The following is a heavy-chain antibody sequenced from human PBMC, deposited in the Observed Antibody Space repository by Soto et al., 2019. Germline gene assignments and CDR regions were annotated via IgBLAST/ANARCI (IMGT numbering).Heavy chain of an antibody. CDR2: VYWDDDK. J-gene: IGHJ4*02. V-gene: IGHV2-5*02. CDR1: GFSLNTRDVG. Sequence: PTLVNPTQTLTLTCTFSGFSLNTRDVGVGWIRQPPGKALEWLGVVYWDDDKTYSPSLKSRLTITKDTPKNQVVLRMTKMDPVDTATYYCAHCRGGVASFWGQGTLVTVSS. D-gene: IGHD3-16*01. CDR3: AHCRGGVASF.